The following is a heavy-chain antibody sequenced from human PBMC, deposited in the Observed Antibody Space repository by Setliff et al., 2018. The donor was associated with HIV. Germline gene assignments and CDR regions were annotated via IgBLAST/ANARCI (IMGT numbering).Heavy chain of an antibody. CDR1: GGSISGFY. J-gene: IGHJ5*01. V-gene: IGHV4-4*07. CDR2: IYDSGST. D-gene: IGHD5-18*01. Sequence: PSETLSLTCTVSGGSISGFYWNWIRQSAGKGLQWIGRIYDSGSTKYNPSLKSRVTISVDTSKKEFSLNLSSLTAADTAVFYCARGRYSYGPGWFDSWAQGAVVTVSS. CDR3: ARGRYSYGPGWFDS.